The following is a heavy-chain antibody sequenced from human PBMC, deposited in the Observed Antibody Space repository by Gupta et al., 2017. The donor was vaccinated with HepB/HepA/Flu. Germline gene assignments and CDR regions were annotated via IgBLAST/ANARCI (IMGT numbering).Heavy chain of an antibody. V-gene: IGHV1-18*01. Sequence: QVQLVQSGAEVKKPGASVKVSCKASGYTFSTYDITWVRQAPGEGLEWMGWISTYSGKTKDAQKLQGRVTMTTDTSTRTAYMELRSLRSDDTAVYYCATKSSDAFDIWGQGTKVTVSS. CDR1: GYTFSTYD. D-gene: IGHD6-13*01. CDR3: ATKSSDAFDI. CDR2: ISTYSGKT. J-gene: IGHJ3*02.